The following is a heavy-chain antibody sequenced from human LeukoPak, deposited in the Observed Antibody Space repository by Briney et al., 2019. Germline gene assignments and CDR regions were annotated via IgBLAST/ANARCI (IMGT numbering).Heavy chain of an antibody. J-gene: IGHJ4*02. CDR1: GGSISSGGYY. V-gene: IGHV4-31*03. CDR3: ARENYVWGSYRTIDY. Sequence: SETLSLTCTVSGGSISSGGYYWSWIRQHPGKGLEWLGYIYYSGSTYYNPSLKSRVTISVYTSKNQFSLKLSSVTAADTAVYYCARENYVWGSYRTIDYWGQGTLVTVSS. CDR2: IYYSGST. D-gene: IGHD3-16*02.